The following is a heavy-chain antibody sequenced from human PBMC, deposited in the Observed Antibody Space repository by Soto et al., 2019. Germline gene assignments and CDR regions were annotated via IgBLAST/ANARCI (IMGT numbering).Heavy chain of an antibody. CDR2: IYYSGST. Sequence: PSETLSLTCAVYGGSFSSYYWGWIRQPPGKGLAWIGSIYYSGSTYYNPSLKSRVTISVDTSKNQFSLKLSSVTAADTAVYYCNSRRSYYYGMDVWGQGTTVTVSS. CDR3: NSRRSYYYGMDV. CDR1: GGSFSSYY. D-gene: IGHD2-15*01. V-gene: IGHV4-39*01. J-gene: IGHJ6*02.